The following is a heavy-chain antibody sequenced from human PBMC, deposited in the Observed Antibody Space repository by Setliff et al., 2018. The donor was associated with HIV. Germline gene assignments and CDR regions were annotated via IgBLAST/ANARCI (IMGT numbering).Heavy chain of an antibody. J-gene: IGHJ5*01. V-gene: IGHV4-30-2*01. CDR3: AKRAVQDGTVTSSNWFES. Sequence: SETLSLTCAVSGGSINSGGYSWSWIRQPPGKGLEWIGYIYGSGSTGYNPSLTSRATMSTDTPNNRFALKLTSVTAADTAVYYCAKRAVQDGTVTSSNWFESWGQGTLVTVSS. CDR1: GGSINSGGYS. D-gene: IGHD1-7*01. CDR2: IYGSGST.